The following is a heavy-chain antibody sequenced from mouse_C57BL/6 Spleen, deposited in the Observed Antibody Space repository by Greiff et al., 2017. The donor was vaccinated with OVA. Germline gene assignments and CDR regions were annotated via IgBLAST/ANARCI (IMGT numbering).Heavy chain of an antibody. V-gene: IGHV1-59*01. Sequence: QVQLQQPGAELVRPGTSVKLSCKASGYTFTSYWMHWVKQRPGQGLEWIGVIDPSDSYTNYNQKFKGKATLTVDTSSSTAYMQLSSLTSEDSAVYYCARAPLTRYNFDYWGQGTTLTVSS. J-gene: IGHJ2*01. CDR1: GYTFTSYW. CDR3: ARAPLTRYNFDY. D-gene: IGHD1-1*01. CDR2: IDPSDSYT.